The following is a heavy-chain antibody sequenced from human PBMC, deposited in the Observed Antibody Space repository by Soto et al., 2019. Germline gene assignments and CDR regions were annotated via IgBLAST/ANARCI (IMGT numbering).Heavy chain of an antibody. CDR2: ISAYNGNT. J-gene: IGHJ6*02. D-gene: IGHD2-2*01. V-gene: IGHV1-18*01. CDR3: ARDPSAATPFYYYYYGMDV. CDR1: GYTFTSYG. Sequence: ASVKVSCKASGYTFTSYGISWVRQAPGQGLEWMGWISAYNGNTNYAQKLQGRVTMTTDTSTSTAYMELRSLRSDDTAVYYCARDPSAATPFYYYYYGMDVWGQGTTVTVSS.